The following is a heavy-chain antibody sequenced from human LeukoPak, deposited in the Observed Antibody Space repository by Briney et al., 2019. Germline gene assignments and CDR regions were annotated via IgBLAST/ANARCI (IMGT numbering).Heavy chain of an antibody. V-gene: IGHV1-2*02. CDR3: ARDRTPWVVVVIDHDAFDI. CDR2: INPNSGGT. Sequence: ASVKVSCKASGYTFTDYYMHWVRQAPGQGLEWMGWINPNSGGTNYAQKFQGRVTMTRDTSISTAYMELSRLRSDDTAVYYCARDRTPWVVVVIDHDAFDIWGQGTMVTVSS. D-gene: IGHD3-22*01. CDR1: GYTFTDYY. J-gene: IGHJ3*02.